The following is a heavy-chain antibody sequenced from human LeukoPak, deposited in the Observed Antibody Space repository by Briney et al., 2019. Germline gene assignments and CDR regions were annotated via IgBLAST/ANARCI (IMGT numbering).Heavy chain of an antibody. Sequence: PSETLSLTCTVSGGSISSDNYSWSWIRQPAGKGLEWIGRVYTSGSTNYNPSLKSRVTISVDTSKKQFSLKLSSVTAADTAVYYCASTAVAGITWLNWYFDLWGRGTLVTVSS. CDR1: GGSISSDNYS. CDR3: ASTAVAGITWLNWYFDL. V-gene: IGHV4-61*02. CDR2: VYTSGST. J-gene: IGHJ2*01. D-gene: IGHD6-19*01.